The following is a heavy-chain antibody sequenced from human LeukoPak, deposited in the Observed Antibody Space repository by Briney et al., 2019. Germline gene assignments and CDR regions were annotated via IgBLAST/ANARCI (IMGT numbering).Heavy chain of an antibody. V-gene: IGHV3-7*03. Sequence: TGGSLRLSCVASGFTFSAYSMTWVRQAPGKGLEWVANIDGSGDEKNYVDSVKGRFTISRDNAKRSLYLQVDSLRAEDTAVYYCARGYSPGELDDYWGQGTLVTVSS. CDR3: ARGYSPGELDDY. J-gene: IGHJ4*02. CDR2: IDGSGDEK. D-gene: IGHD3-10*01. CDR1: GFTFSAYS.